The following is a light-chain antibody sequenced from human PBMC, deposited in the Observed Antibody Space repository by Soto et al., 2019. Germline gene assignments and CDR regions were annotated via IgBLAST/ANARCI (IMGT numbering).Light chain of an antibody. J-gene: IGKJ1*01. CDR2: AAS. CDR1: QSISSY. CDR3: LQDYNYPRI. V-gene: IGKV1-6*01. Sequence: IQMTQSPSSLSASVGDRVTITCRASQSISSYLNWYQQKPGKAPKLLIYAASSLQSGVPSRFSGSRSGTDFTLTISSLQPEDFATYYCLQDYNYPRIFGQGTKVDIK.